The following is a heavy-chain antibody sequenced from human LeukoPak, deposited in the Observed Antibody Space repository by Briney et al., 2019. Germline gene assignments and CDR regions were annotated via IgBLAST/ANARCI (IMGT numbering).Heavy chain of an antibody. J-gene: IGHJ4*02. CDR2: ISGSGGST. Sequence: PGGSLRLSCEASGFTFRSYWMHWVREAPGKGLEWVSAISGSGGSTYYADSVKGRFTISRDNSKNTLYLQMNSLRAEDTAVYYCAKESYSSSWLGVDYWGQGTLVTVSS. CDR3: AKESYSSSWLGVDY. D-gene: IGHD6-13*01. CDR1: GFTFRSYW. V-gene: IGHV3-23*01.